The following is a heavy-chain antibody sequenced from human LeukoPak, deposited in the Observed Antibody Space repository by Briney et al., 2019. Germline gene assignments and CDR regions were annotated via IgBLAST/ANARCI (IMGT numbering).Heavy chain of an antibody. D-gene: IGHD6-25*01. Sequence: GRSLRLSCAASGFTFSSYGMHWVRQAPGKGLEWVAVISYDGSNKYYADSVKGRFTISRDNSKNTLYLQMNSLRAEDTAVYYCARDHAWSSAPDYWGQGTLVTVSS. V-gene: IGHV3-30*03. CDR3: ARDHAWSSAPDY. CDR2: ISYDGSNK. CDR1: GFTFSSYG. J-gene: IGHJ4*02.